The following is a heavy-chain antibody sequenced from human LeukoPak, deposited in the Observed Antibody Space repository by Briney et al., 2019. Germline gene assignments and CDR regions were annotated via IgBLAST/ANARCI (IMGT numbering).Heavy chain of an antibody. Sequence: GGSLRLSCAASGFTFSSYAMSWVRQAPGKGLEWVSAISGSGGSTYYAGSVKGRFTISRDNSKNTLYLQMNSLRAEDTAVYYCAKGQSYSSSSRSHYYYYMDVWGKGTTVTVSS. J-gene: IGHJ6*03. CDR2: ISGSGGST. D-gene: IGHD6-6*01. V-gene: IGHV3-23*01. CDR1: GFTFSSYA. CDR3: AKGQSYSSSSRSHYYYYMDV.